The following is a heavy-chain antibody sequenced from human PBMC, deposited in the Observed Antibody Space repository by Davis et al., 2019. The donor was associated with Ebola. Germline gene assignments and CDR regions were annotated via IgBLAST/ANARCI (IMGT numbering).Heavy chain of an antibody. Sequence: AASVKVSCKTSGYTFAAYYIHWVRQAPGQGLELMGAIKLSRGATDYAQRFQGRVTITRDTSTSTVYMELSSLTSDDTALYYCAREQPETFNFDYWGQGTLVTVS. CDR3: AREQPETFNFDY. D-gene: IGHD6-13*01. CDR1: GYTFAAYY. V-gene: IGHV1-46*01. J-gene: IGHJ4*02. CDR2: IKLSRGAT.